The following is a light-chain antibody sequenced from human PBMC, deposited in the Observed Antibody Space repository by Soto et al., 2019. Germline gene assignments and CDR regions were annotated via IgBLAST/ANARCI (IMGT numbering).Light chain of an antibody. CDR1: QGIAPY. Sequence: QMTQSPSSLSAFVGDRVTITCRASQGIAPYLAWFQQKPGKVPKLLIYATSTLQSGVPSRFSVSGSGTDFTLTISSLQPEDVATYYCQKYNSAPRTVGGGTKVEIK. V-gene: IGKV1-27*01. CDR3: QKYNSAPRT. CDR2: ATS. J-gene: IGKJ4*01.